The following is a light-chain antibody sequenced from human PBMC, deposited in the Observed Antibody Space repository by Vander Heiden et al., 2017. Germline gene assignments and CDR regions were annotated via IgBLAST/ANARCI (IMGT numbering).Light chain of an antibody. CDR1: QSVSSSY. CDR3: QQYGGSPRT. Sequence: ELVLTQSPGTLSLSPGERATLSCRASQSVSSSYLAWYQQKPGQAPRLLIYGASKRATGIPDKFSGSGSGTDFTLTISRLEPEDFAVYYCQQYGGSPRTFGQGTKLEIK. CDR2: GAS. V-gene: IGKV3-20*01. J-gene: IGKJ2*01.